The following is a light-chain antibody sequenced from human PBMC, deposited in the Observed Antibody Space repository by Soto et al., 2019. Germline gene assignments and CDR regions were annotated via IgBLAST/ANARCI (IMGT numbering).Light chain of an antibody. CDR3: SSYGGFNNVL. CDR2: HVS. CDR1: GTDVGQYNY. V-gene: IGLV2-8*01. J-gene: IGLJ2*01. Sequence: QSALTQPPSASGSPGQSVTISCTGAGTDVGQYNYVSWYQQHPGKAPKLLIHHVSRRPSGVPARFSGSKSGNTASLTVSGRQTEDEADYYCSSYGGFNNVLFGGGTKVTVL.